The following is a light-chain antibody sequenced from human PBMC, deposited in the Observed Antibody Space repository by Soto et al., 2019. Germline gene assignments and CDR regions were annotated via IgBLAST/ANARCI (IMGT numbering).Light chain of an antibody. CDR1: QDISSW. Sequence: DIQMTQSPSSVSASVGDRVTITCRASQDISSWLAWYQHKPGKAPSLLIYAASSLQSGFPSRFRGSGSGTDFALTTAGLESEDFATYYCQQANSFPLTCGGGTKVEIK. CDR2: AAS. V-gene: IGKV1D-12*01. CDR3: QQANSFPLT. J-gene: IGKJ4*01.